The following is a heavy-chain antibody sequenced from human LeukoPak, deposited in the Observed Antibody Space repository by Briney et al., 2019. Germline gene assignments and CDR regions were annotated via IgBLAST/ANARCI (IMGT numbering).Heavy chain of an antibody. CDR3: ARGYYDSSGYYSIDY. CDR1: GGTFSSYA. Sequence: SVKVSCKASGGTFSSYAISWVRQAPGQGLEWMGGIIPIFGTANYAQKFQGRVTITADESTSTAYMELSSLRSEGTAVYYCARGYYDSSGYYSIDYWGQGTLVTVSS. CDR2: IIPIFGTA. D-gene: IGHD3-22*01. V-gene: IGHV1-69*13. J-gene: IGHJ4*02.